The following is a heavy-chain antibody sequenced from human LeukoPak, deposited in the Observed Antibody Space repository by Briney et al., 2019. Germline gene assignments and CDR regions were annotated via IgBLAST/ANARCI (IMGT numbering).Heavy chain of an antibody. J-gene: IGHJ4*02. CDR2: IHPTSGGT. V-gene: IGHV1-2*02. Sequence: GASVTVSCKASGYTFTGYYMNWVRQAPGEGVEWMGCIHPTSGGTNYAQKFQGTVTMTRDTSISTAYMELSRLRSDDTAVYHCARESSGYPLDYWGQGTLVTVSS. CDR1: GYTFTGYY. CDR3: ARESSGYPLDY. D-gene: IGHD3-22*01.